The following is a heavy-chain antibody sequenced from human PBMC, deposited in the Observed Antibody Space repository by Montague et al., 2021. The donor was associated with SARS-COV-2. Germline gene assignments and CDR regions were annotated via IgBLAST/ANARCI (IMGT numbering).Heavy chain of an antibody. CDR2: IYHTGST. CDR1: GGSISSYY. CDR3: ASRYDSSGYYVF. Sequence: SETLSLTCTVSGGSISSYYWSWIRQPPGKGLEWIGNIYHTGSTNYNPSLRSRVTISVDTSKKQFSLKLNSVTAADTAVYYCASRYDSSGYYVFWGQGTLVTVSS. J-gene: IGHJ4*02. V-gene: IGHV4-59*08. D-gene: IGHD3-22*01.